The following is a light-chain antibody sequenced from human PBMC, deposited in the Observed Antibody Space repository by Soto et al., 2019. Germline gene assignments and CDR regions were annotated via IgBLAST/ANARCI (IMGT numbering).Light chain of an antibody. CDR1: QSVSSSY. V-gene: IGKV3-20*01. CDR2: GAS. Sequence: EIVLTQSPGTLSLSPGERATLSCRASQSVSSSYLAWYQQKPGQAPRLLIYGASSRATGISDRFSGSGSGTDFTLTISRLEPEDFAVYYCQQYDSSPVTFGQGTKVEIK. CDR3: QQYDSSPVT. J-gene: IGKJ1*01.